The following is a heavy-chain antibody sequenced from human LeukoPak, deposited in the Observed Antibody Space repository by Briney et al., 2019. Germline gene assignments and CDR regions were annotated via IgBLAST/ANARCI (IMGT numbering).Heavy chain of an antibody. J-gene: IGHJ4*02. CDR1: GFTFSGAA. D-gene: IGHD4/OR15-4a*01. V-gene: IGHV3-73*01. CDR2: IRSKPNNYAT. CDR3: IAMVTIDYFDY. Sequence: PGGSLRLSCAASGFTFSGAAMHWVRQASGKGLEWVGRIRSKPNNYATTYGASVKGRFIISRDDSKNTAYLQMNSLKIEDTAIYYCIAMVTIDYFDYWGQGMLVTVSS.